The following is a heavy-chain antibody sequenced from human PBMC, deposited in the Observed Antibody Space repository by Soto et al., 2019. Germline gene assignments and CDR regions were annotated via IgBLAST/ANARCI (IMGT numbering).Heavy chain of an antibody. CDR1: GYSFTSYW. CDR2: IYPGDSDT. D-gene: IGHD5-12*01. J-gene: IGHJ4*02. V-gene: IGHV5-51*01. Sequence: RGESLKISCKGSGYSFTSYWIGWVRQMPGKGLEWMGIIYPGDSDTRYSPSFQGQVTISADKSISTAYLQWSSLKASDTAMYYCARRRDGYNIGGVGPFDYWGQGTLVTVSS. CDR3: ARRRDGYNIGGVGPFDY.